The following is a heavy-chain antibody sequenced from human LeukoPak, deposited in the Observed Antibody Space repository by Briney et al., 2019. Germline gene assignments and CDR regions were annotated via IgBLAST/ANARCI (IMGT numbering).Heavy chain of an antibody. CDR3: ARLSYYYYYMDV. Sequence: SETLSLTCAVSGFSISSDNYWGWIRQPPGKGLEWIGSIYHLGSTYYNPALKSRVTISVDTSKNQFSLKLNSVTAADTAVYYCARLSYYYYYMDVWGRGTTVTVSS. J-gene: IGHJ6*03. CDR1: GFSISSDNY. V-gene: IGHV4-38-2*01. D-gene: IGHD3-10*01. CDR2: IYHLGST.